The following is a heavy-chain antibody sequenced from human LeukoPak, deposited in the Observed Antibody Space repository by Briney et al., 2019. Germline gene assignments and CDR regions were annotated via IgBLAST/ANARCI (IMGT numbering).Heavy chain of an antibody. D-gene: IGHD1-26*01. CDR3: ARQIVGATTSWFDP. CDR2: IDWDDDK. Sequence: SGPALVKPAQTLTLTCTFSEFSLSTSGMCVSWMRQPPGKALEWLALIDWDDDKYYSTSLKTRLTISKDTSKNQVVLTMTNMDPVDTATYYCARQIVGATTSWFDPWGQGTLVTVSS. V-gene: IGHV2-70*01. CDR1: EFSLSTSGMC. J-gene: IGHJ5*02.